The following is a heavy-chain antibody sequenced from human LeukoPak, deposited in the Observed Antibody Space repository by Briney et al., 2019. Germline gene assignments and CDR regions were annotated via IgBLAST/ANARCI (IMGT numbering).Heavy chain of an antibody. J-gene: IGHJ2*01. CDR1: GFTFSSYW. CDR3: AAQTVLLWFGESPAPWYFDL. CDR2: IKQDGSEK. D-gene: IGHD3-10*01. Sequence: GGSLRLSCAASGFTFSSYWMSWVRQAPGKGLEWVANIKQDGSEKYYVDSVKGRFTISRDNAKNSLYLQMNSLRAEDTAVYYCAAQTVLLWFGESPAPWYFDLWGRGTLVTVSS. V-gene: IGHV3-7*03.